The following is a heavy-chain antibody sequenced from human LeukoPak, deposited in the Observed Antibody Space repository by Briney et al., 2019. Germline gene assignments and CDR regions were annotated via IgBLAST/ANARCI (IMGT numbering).Heavy chain of an antibody. J-gene: IGHJ3*02. CDR3: AHKGNGWSAFDI. D-gene: IGHD6-19*01. Sequence: ESGPTLVKPTQTLTLTCTFSGFSLSTSGVGVGWIRQPPGKALEWLALIYYNDDTRYSPSVKSRLTITKDTSKNQVVVTMTNMDPVDTATYYCAHKGNGWSAFDIWGQGTMVTVSS. V-gene: IGHV2-5*01. CDR1: GFSLSTSGVG. CDR2: IYYNDDT.